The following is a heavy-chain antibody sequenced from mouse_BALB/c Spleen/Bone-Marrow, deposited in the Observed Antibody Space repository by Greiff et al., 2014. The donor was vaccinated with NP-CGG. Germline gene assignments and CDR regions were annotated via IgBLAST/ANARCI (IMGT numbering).Heavy chain of an antibody. Sequence: QVQLQQSGAELVRPGTSVKVSCKASGYAFTNYLIEWVKQRPGQGFEWIGVTNPGSGGTNYNEKFKGKATLTADKSSSTAYMQLSSLTSDDSPVYFCARRDGNYAWFAYWGQGTLVTVSA. CDR3: ARRDGNYAWFAY. CDR1: GYAFTNYL. CDR2: TNPGSGGT. V-gene: IGHV1-54*03. J-gene: IGHJ3*01. D-gene: IGHD2-1*01.